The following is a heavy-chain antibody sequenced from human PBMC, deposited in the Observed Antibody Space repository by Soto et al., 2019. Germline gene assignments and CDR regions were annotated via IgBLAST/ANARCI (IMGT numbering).Heavy chain of an antibody. Sequence: SETLSLTCAVSGYSISNTNWWGWIRQPPGKGLEWIGYIFYTGSTYYNPSLKSRVTMSLDTSKNQFSLKLSSVTAVDTAVYYWARTGGPIRSGSYIDSSGQGTLLTVS. J-gene: IGHJ4*02. D-gene: IGHD3-3*01. CDR2: IFYTGST. V-gene: IGHV4-28*01. CDR1: GYSISNTNW. CDR3: ARTGGPIRSGSYIDS.